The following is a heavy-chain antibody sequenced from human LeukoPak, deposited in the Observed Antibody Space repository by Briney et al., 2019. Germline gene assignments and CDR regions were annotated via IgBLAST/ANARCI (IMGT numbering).Heavy chain of an antibody. J-gene: IGHJ4*02. CDR3: ARPYDSNRDHSGFGY. CDR2: INQDGSEK. Sequence: GGSLRLSCATSGFTFSNYWMSWVRQAPGKGLEWVANINQDGSEKYYVDSVKGRFTISRDNAKNSLYLQMNSLRAEDTAVYYCARPYDSNRDHSGFGYWGRGTLVTVSS. V-gene: IGHV3-7*02. CDR1: GFTFSNYW. D-gene: IGHD5-12*01.